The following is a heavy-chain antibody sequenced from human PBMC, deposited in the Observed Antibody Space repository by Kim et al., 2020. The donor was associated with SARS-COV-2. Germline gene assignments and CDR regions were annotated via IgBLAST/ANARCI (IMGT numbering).Heavy chain of an antibody. CDR3: ARVGYGGNWFDP. V-gene: IGHV4-59*01. Sequence: NSNPSLKSRVTISVDTSKNPFSLKLSSVTAADTAVYYCARVGYGGNWFDPWGQGTLVTVSS. D-gene: IGHD4-17*01. J-gene: IGHJ5*02.